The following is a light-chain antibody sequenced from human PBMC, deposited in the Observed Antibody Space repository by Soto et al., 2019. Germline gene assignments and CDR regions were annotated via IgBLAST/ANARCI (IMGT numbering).Light chain of an antibody. J-gene: IGKJ4*01. V-gene: IGKV3-15*01. CDR2: VAS. Sequence: IVLTQSQGTPSLSPGVRATLSCRASQSVSRRYVPWYXQTXXQAPSLLIYVASTRATGIPDRFSXSRAGTEVTLSLSSLQSGDFGVYCCKQYNNWHSFGGGTKVDIK. CDR1: QSVSRRY. CDR3: KQYNNWHS.